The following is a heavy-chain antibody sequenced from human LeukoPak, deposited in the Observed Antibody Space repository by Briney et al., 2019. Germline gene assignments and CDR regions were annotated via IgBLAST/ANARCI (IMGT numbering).Heavy chain of an antibody. CDR1: GFTFSIYA. Sequence: GGSLRLSCAASGFTFSIYAMHWVRQAPGKGLEWVAVISYDGSNKYYADSVKGRFTISRDNSKNTLYLQMNSLRAEDTAVYYCARDISLVPAAIYYYYYMDVWGKGTTVTVSS. CDR2: ISYDGSNK. V-gene: IGHV3-30-3*01. D-gene: IGHD2-2*01. J-gene: IGHJ6*03. CDR3: ARDISLVPAAIYYYYYMDV.